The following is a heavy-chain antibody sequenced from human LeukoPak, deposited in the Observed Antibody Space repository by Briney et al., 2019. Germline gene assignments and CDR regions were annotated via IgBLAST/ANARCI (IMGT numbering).Heavy chain of an antibody. D-gene: IGHD6-19*01. CDR1: GFTFSSYA. J-gene: IGHJ4*02. CDR3: AKVVGGSGWWVDY. V-gene: IGHV3-23*01. CDR2: ISGSGGST. Sequence: TGGSLRLSCAASGFTFSSYAMSWVRQAPGKGLEWVSAISGSGGSTYYADSVKGRFTISRDNSKNTLSLQMNSLRAEDTAVYYCAKVVGGSGWWVDYWGQGTLVTVSS.